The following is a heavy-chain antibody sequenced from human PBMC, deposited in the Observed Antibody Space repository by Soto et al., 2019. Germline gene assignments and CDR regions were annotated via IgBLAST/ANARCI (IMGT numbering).Heavy chain of an antibody. Sequence: ASVKVSCKASGYTFTGYYMHWVRQAPGQGLEWMGWINPNSGGTNYAQKFQGRVTMTRDTSISTAYMELSRLRSDDTAVYYCARVPAAINYYYYYGMDVWGQGTTVTVSS. CDR1: GYTFTGYY. J-gene: IGHJ6*02. D-gene: IGHD2-2*01. CDR2: INPNSGGT. CDR3: ARVPAAINYYYYYGMDV. V-gene: IGHV1-2*02.